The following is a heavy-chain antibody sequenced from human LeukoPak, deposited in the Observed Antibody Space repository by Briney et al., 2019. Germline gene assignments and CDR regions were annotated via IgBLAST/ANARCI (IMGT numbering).Heavy chain of an antibody. D-gene: IGHD3-9*01. CDR1: GGSITSSLYY. V-gene: IGHV4-39*01. CDR2: IQYSGST. J-gene: IGHJ4*02. CDR3: ARHGPRLRPLDSLLYFDT. Sequence: SETLSLTCTVSGGSITSSLYYWAWIRQTPGEGLEWIGTIQYSGSTYYNPSLRSRVTISADTSKNQFSLRLNSVTAADTAVYYCARHGPRLRPLDSLLYFDTWGQGTPGTVSS.